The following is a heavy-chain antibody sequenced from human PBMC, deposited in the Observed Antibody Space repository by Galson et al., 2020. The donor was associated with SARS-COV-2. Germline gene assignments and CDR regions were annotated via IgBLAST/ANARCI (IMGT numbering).Heavy chain of an antibody. CDR2: ISTYNGNT. CDR3: ARARDIVGATNSLC. J-gene: IGHJ4*02. CDR1: GYTFTYYG. Sequence: ASVKVSCKASGYTFTYYGISWVRQAPGQGLEWMGWISTYNGNTNYAQKLQGRVSMTTDTSTSTAYMELRSLRSDDTAVYYCARARDIVGATNSLCWGQGTLVTVAS. D-gene: IGHD1-26*01. V-gene: IGHV1-18*04.